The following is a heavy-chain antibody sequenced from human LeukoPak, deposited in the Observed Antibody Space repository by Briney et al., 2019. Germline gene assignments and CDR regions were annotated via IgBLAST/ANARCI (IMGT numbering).Heavy chain of an antibody. CDR2: IWYDGSNK. J-gene: IGHJ4*02. Sequence: GGSLRLSCAASGFTFSSYAMHWVRQAPGKGLEWVAVIWYDGSNKYYADSVKGRFTISRDNSKNTLYLQMNSLRAEDTAVYYCARDRRLLCFDYWGQGTLVTVSS. D-gene: IGHD2-2*01. CDR3: ARDRRLLCFDY. CDR1: GFTFSSYA. V-gene: IGHV3-33*01.